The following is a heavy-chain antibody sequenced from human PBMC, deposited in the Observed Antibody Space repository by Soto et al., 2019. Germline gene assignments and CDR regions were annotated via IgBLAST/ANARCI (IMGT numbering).Heavy chain of an antibody. CDR2: ISAHNGNA. D-gene: IGHD1-1*01. J-gene: IGHJ4*02. Sequence: QVHLVQSGAEVKKPGASVKVSCKGSGYAFTTYGITWVRQAPGQGLEWMGWISAHNGNANYAQKLQGGVLVNRDTSSSTAYMELRSLRSDDTAVYYCARGRYGDYWGQGALVTVSS. V-gene: IGHV1-18*01. CDR3: ARGRYGDY. CDR1: GYAFTTYG.